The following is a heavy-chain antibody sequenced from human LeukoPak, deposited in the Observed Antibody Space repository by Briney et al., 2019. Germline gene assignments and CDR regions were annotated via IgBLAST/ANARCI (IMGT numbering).Heavy chain of an antibody. Sequence: GGSLRLSCAASGFTFSNFDMHWVRQAPGKGLEWVAVITYDGDDKFYAASVKGRFTISRDNSKNTLYLQMNSLRTEDTAVFYCGGYCSGGDCQGDFDYWGQGTLVTVSS. J-gene: IGHJ4*02. V-gene: IGHV3-30*03. CDR2: ITYDGDDK. CDR3: GGYCSGGDCQGDFDY. CDR1: GFTFSNFD. D-gene: IGHD2-15*01.